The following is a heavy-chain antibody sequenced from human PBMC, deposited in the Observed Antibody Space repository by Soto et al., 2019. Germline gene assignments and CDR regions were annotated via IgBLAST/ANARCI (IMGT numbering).Heavy chain of an antibody. V-gene: IGHV1-69*01. Sequence: QVQLVQSGAEVRKPGSSVKVSCKASGGTFSRHAISWVRQAPGQGLEWMGGIIPIFGTANYAQKFQGRVTIIGDESTRTAYMELSSLRSEDTAIYFCARGWGYDSSDYYYAYWGQGTLVIVSS. CDR3: ARGWGYDSSDYYYAY. CDR2: IIPIFGTA. D-gene: IGHD3-22*01. J-gene: IGHJ4*02. CDR1: GGTFSRHA.